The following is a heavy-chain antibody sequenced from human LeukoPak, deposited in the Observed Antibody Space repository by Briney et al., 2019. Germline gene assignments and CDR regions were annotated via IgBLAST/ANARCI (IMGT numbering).Heavy chain of an antibody. V-gene: IGHV3-23*01. J-gene: IGHJ3*02. Sequence: GSLRLSCAASGFTFSSYAMSWVRQAPGKGLEWVSAISGSGGSTYYADSVKGRFTISRDNSKNTLYLQMNSLRAEDTAVYYCAKGGYYDSSGYSKHDAFYIWGQGTMVTVSS. CDR1: GFTFSSYA. CDR3: AKGGYYDSSGYSKHDAFYI. CDR2: ISGSGGST. D-gene: IGHD3-22*01.